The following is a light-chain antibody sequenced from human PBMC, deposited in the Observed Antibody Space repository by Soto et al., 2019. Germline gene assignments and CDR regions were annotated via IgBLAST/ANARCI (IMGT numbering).Light chain of an antibody. Sequence: QSALTQPRSVSGSPGQSVTISCTGTSSDVGGYNYVSWYQQHPGKAPKLMIYDVSKRPSGVPDRFSGSKSGNTASLTISGLQAEDEADSYCCSYAFIYTPHYVFGTGTKVTVL. CDR1: SSDVGGYNY. V-gene: IGLV2-11*01. J-gene: IGLJ1*01. CDR3: CSYAFIYTPHYV. CDR2: DVS.